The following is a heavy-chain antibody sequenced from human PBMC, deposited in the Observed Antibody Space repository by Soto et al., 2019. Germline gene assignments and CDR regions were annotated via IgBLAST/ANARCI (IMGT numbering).Heavy chain of an antibody. CDR3: ARDEGPPDY. Sequence: QVQLVESGGGVVQPGRSLRLSCAASGFTFSSYGMHWVRQAPGKGLEWVAVIWYDGSNKYYADSVKGRFTISRDNSKNTLYLQMNSLRAEDTAVNYCARDEGPPDYWGQGTLVTVSS. V-gene: IGHV3-33*01. CDR1: GFTFSSYG. J-gene: IGHJ4*02. CDR2: IWYDGSNK.